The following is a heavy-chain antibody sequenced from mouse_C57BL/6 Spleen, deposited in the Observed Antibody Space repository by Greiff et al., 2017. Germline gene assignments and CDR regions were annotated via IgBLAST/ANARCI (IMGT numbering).Heavy chain of an antibody. CDR2: ISDGGSYT. J-gene: IGHJ2*01. CDR1: GFTFSSYA. Sequence: EVKLVESGGGLVKPGGSLKLSCAASGFTFSSYAMSWVRQTPEKRLEWVATISDGGSYTYYPDNVKGRVTISRDNAKNNLYLQMSHLKSEDTAMYYCARDHYGNYYFDYWGQGTPRTVSS. CDR3: ARDHYGNYYFDY. D-gene: IGHD2-1*01. V-gene: IGHV5-4*03.